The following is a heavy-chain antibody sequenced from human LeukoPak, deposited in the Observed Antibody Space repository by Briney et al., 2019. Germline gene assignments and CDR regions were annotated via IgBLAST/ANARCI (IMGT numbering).Heavy chain of an antibody. J-gene: IGHJ4*02. CDR2: MNPNSGNT. D-gene: IGHD3-3*01. Sequence: ASVKVSCKASGYTFTSYYMHWVRQAPGQGLEWMGWMNPNSGNTGYAQKFQGRVTMTRNTSISTAYMELSSLRSEDTAVYYCARGKRITIFGVVIRGAYFDYWGQGTLVTVSS. V-gene: IGHV1-8*02. CDR3: ARGKRITIFGVVIRGAYFDY. CDR1: GYTFTSYY.